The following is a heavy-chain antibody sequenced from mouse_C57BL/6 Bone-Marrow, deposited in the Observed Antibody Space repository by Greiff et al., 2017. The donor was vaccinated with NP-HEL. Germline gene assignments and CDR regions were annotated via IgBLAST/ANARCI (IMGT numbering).Heavy chain of an antibody. CDR3: TRDYYDFSMDY. CDR2: ISSGGDYI. J-gene: IGHJ4*01. V-gene: IGHV5-9-1*02. CDR1: GFTFSSYA. Sequence: EVNVVESGEGLVKPGGSLKLSCAASGFTFSSYAMSWVRQTPEKRLEWVAYISSGGDYIYYADTVKGRFTISRDNARNTLYLQMSSLKSEDTAMYYCTRDYYDFSMDYWGQGTSVTVSS. D-gene: IGHD2-4*01.